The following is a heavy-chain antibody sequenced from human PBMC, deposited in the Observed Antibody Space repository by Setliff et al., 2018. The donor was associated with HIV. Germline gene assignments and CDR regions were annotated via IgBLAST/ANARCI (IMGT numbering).Heavy chain of an antibody. J-gene: IGHJ4*02. Sequence: PSETLSLTCAVYGGSFSGYYWSWIRQPPGKGLEWIGEINHSGSTNYNPSLKSRVTISVDTSKNQFSLKLSSVTAADTAVYYCARGGYCSSTSCYRDFDYWGQGTLVTVSS. CDR1: GGSFSGYY. CDR3: ARGGYCSSTSCYRDFDY. D-gene: IGHD2-2*02. CDR2: INHSGST. V-gene: IGHV4-34*01.